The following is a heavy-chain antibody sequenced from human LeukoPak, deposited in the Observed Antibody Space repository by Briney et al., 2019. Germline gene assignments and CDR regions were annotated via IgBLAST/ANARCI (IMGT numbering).Heavy chain of an antibody. Sequence: GASVKVSCKASGGTFSSYAISWVRQAPGQGLEWMGGIIPIFGTANYAQKFQGRVTITADESTSTAYMELSSLRSEDTAVYYCARDHLYYYGMDVWGQGTTVTVSS. CDR3: ARDHLYYYGMDV. J-gene: IGHJ6*02. V-gene: IGHV1-69*13. CDR1: GGTFSSYA. CDR2: IIPIFGTA.